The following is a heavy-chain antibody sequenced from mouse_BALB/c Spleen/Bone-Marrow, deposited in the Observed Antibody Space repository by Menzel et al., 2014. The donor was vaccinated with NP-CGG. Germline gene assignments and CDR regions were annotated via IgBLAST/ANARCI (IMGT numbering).Heavy chain of an antibody. J-gene: IGHJ4*01. V-gene: IGHV5-12-2*01. CDR2: ISNGGGST. D-gene: IGHD2-1*01. CDR1: GFTFSSYI. CDR3: ARQGVYYGKTYYAMDY. Sequence: EVQVVESGGGLVQPGGSLKISCAASGFTFSSYIMSWVRQTPEKRLEWVAYISNGGGSTYYPDTVKGRFTISRDNAKNTLYLQMISLKSEDTAMYCCARQGVYYGKTYYAMDYWGQGTSVTVSS.